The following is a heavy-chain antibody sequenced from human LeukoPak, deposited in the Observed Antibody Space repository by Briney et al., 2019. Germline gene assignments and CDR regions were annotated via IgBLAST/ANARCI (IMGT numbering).Heavy chain of an antibody. CDR1: GFTFSSYS. D-gene: IGHD2-2*01. Sequence: GGSLRLSCAASGFTFSSYSMSWVRQAPGKGLEWVSAITSSGSHIYYADSVKGRFTISRDNAKKLMYLQMNSLRAEDTAVYYCARDGLYCSSTSCFFDYWGQRTLVTVSS. V-gene: IGHV3-21*01. CDR3: ARDGLYCSSTSCFFDY. CDR2: ITSSGSHI. J-gene: IGHJ4*02.